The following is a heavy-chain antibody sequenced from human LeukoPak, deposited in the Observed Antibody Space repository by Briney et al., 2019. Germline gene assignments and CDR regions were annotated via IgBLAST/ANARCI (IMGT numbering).Heavy chain of an antibody. V-gene: IGHV3-48*01. CDR1: GFTFSSYS. D-gene: IGHD6-13*01. J-gene: IGHJ4*02. CDR2: ISSSSSTI. Sequence: PGGSLRLSCAASGFTFSSYSMNWVRQAPGKGLEWVAYISSSSSTIYYADSVKGRFTISRDNAKNSLYLQMNSLRAEDTAVYYCAKKMSQSSSWYYFDYWGQGTLVTVSS. CDR3: AKKMSQSSSWYYFDY.